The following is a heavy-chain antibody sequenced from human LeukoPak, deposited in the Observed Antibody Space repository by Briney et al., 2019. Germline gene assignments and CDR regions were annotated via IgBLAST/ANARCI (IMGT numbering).Heavy chain of an antibody. CDR2: ISAYNGNT. V-gene: IGHV1-18*01. D-gene: IGHD5-18*01. CDR3: ARDRRGCSYGMTLWY. J-gene: IGHJ4*02. Sequence: ASVKVSCKASGYTFTSYGISWVRQAPGQGLEWMGWISAYNGNTNYAQKLQGRVTMTTDTSTSTAYMELRSLRSDDTAVYYCARDRRGCSYGMTLWYWGQGTLVTVSS. CDR1: GYTFTSYG.